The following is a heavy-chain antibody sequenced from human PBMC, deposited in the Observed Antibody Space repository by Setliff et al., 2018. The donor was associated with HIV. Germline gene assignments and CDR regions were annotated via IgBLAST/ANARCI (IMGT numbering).Heavy chain of an antibody. Sequence: VGSLRLSCAASGFTFNTYAMSWVRQAPGKGLEWVSVISGSGGSTFYADSVKGRFTISRDNSKNTLYLQMNRLRVEDTAVYYCAKDGISGGAYPPYYFDYWGHGTLVTVSS. CDR2: ISGSGGST. CDR3: AKDGISGGAYPPYYFDY. D-gene: IGHD2-15*01. J-gene: IGHJ4*01. V-gene: IGHV3-23*01. CDR1: GFTFNTYA.